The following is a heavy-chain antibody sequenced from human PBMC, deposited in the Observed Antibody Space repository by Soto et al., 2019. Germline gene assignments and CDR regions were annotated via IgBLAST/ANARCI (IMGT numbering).Heavy chain of an antibody. J-gene: IGHJ4*02. CDR1: GGSISSGDYY. Sequence: SETLSLTCTVSGGSISSGDYYWSWIRQPPGKGLEWIGYIYYSGSTYYNPSLKSRVTISVDTSKNQFSLKLSSVSAADTAVYYCARESRYSYGLFDYWGQGTRVTVSS. V-gene: IGHV4-30-4*01. D-gene: IGHD5-18*01. CDR3: ARESRYSYGLFDY. CDR2: IYYSGST.